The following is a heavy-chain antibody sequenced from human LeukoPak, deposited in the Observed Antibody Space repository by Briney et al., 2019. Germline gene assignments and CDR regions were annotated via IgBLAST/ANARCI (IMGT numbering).Heavy chain of an antibody. CDR1: GFPFDDYG. V-gene: IGHV3-20*04. D-gene: IGHD6-19*01. J-gene: IGHJ3*02. Sequence: GGSLRLSCAASGFPFDDYGMNWVRRVPGKGLEWVSGINWNGGSTGYADSVKGRFTIFRDNAKNSLYLQMNSLRAEDTALYYCARDIVLIAVAVRGSFDIWGQGTMVTVSS. CDR3: ARDIVLIAVAVRGSFDI. CDR2: INWNGGST.